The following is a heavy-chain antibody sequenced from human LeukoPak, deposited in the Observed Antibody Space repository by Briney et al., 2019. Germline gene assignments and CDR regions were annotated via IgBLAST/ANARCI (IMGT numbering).Heavy chain of an antibody. V-gene: IGHV4-59*01. D-gene: IGHD4-17*01. J-gene: IGHJ4*02. Sequence: PSETLSLTCTVSGGSIRSYYWSWIRQPPGKGLEWIGYIYYSGSTNYNPSLKSRVSISVDTSKNQFALKLSSVTAADTAVYYCARTGSTVTMLYPFDHWGQGTLVTVSS. CDR1: GGSIRSYY. CDR2: IYYSGST. CDR3: ARTGSTVTMLYPFDH.